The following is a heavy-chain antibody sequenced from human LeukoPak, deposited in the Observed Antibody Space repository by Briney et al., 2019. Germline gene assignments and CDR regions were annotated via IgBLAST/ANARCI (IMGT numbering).Heavy chain of an antibody. CDR2: ISTSAGTI. J-gene: IGHJ4*02. CDR1: GFTFSDYY. V-gene: IGHV3-11*01. CDR3: ARDAIDSSGFDFDY. Sequence: PGGSLRLSCAASGFTFSDYYMTWIRQAPGKGREWISYISTSAGTIYYADSVKGRFTISRDNAKNSLYLQMNSLRAEDTAVYYCARDAIDSSGFDFDYWGQGTLVTVSS. D-gene: IGHD3-22*01.